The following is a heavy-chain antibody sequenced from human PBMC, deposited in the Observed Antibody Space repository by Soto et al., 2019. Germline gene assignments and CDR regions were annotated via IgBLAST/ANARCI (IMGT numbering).Heavy chain of an antibody. J-gene: IGHJ5*02. V-gene: IGHV4-39*01. CDR1: GGSISSSSYY. D-gene: IGHD3-3*01. CDR3: ARPLTIFGVPNWGKTWFDP. CDR2: IYSSGST. Sequence: SETLSLTCTVSGGSISSSSYYWGWIRQPPGKGLEWVGSIYSSGSTYYNPSLKSRVTISVDTSNNQFSLKLSSVTAADTAVYYCARPLTIFGVPNWGKTWFDPWGQGTLVTVSS.